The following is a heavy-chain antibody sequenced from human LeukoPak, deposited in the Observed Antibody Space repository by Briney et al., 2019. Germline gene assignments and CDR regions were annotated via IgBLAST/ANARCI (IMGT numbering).Heavy chain of an antibody. D-gene: IGHD3-10*01. CDR3: ARRELLSTPDAFDI. Sequence: SETLSLTCTVSGGSISSSSYYWGWIRQPPGKGLEWIGSIYYSGSSYYNPSLKSRVTISVDTSKNQFSLKVSSVTAADTAVYYCARRELLSTPDAFDIWGQGTMVTVSS. CDR2: IYYSGSS. CDR1: GGSISSSSYY. J-gene: IGHJ3*02. V-gene: IGHV4-39*01.